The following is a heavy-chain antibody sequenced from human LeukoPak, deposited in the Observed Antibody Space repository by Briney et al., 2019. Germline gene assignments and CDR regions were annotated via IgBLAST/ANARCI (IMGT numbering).Heavy chain of an antibody. CDR2: IYHSGST. V-gene: IGHV4-38-2*02. CDR3: ARGIIETKIVAYDP. Sequence: SETLSLTCTVSGYSISSGYYWGWIRQPPGKGLEWIGSIYHSGSTYYNPSLKSRVTISVVTSKNQFSLKLNSVTAADTALYYCARGIIETKIVAYDPWGQGTLVTVSS. D-gene: IGHD2-21*01. J-gene: IGHJ5*02. CDR1: GYSISSGYY.